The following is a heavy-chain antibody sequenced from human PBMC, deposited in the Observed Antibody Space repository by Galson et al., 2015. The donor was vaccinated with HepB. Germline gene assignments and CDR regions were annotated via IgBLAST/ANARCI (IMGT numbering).Heavy chain of an antibody. J-gene: IGHJ5*02. CDR3: AKGPFYDFWSALPNNWFDP. V-gene: IGHV3-23*01. CDR2: IDGSGGAT. CDR1: FTFSSYA. Sequence: FTFSSYALNWVRQAPGKGLEWVSAIDGSGGATYYADSVKGRFTISRDSSKNTLFLQMNSLRAEDTAVYYCAKGPFYDFWSALPNNWFDPWGQGTLVTVSS. D-gene: IGHD3-3*01.